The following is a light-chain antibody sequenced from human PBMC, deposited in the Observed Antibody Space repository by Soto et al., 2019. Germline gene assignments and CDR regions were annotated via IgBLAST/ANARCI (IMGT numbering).Light chain of an antibody. CDR3: QQYDNWPIT. V-gene: IGKV3-15*01. CDR1: QSVNNN. J-gene: IGKJ5*01. CDR2: GAT. Sequence: EIVLTHSPGTLSLSPGERAALSCRASQSVNNNYLAWYQQKPGQAPRLLIHGATTRATGIPARFSGSGSGTEFTLTISSLQSEDFAVYYCQQYDNWPITFGQGTRLEIK.